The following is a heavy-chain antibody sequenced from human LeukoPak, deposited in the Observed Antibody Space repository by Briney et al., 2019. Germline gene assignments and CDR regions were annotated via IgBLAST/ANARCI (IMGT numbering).Heavy chain of an antibody. CDR1: GGSFSGYY. V-gene: IGHV4-34*01. Sequence: SETLSLTCAVYGGSFSGYYWSWIRQPPGKGLEWIGEINHSGSTNYNPSLKSRVTISVDTSKNQFSLKLSSVTAADTAVYYCARGLGCSGGSCPLSGYYRYWGQGTLVTVSS. CDR2: INHSGST. J-gene: IGHJ4*02. CDR3: ARGLGCSGGSCPLSGYYRY. D-gene: IGHD2-15*01.